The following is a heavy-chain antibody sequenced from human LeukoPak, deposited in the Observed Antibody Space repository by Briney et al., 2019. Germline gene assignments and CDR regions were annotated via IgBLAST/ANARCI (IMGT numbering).Heavy chain of an antibody. CDR2: IYTSGST. J-gene: IGHJ6*02. V-gene: IGHV4-4*07. D-gene: IGHD6-13*01. CDR3: ARDGRIAAAGPYYYYGMDV. CDR1: GGSISSYC. Sequence: PSETLSLTCTVSGGSISSYCWSWIRQPAGKGLEWIGRIYTSGSTNYNPSLKSRVTMSVDTSKNQFSLKLSSVTAADTAVYYCARDGRIAAAGPYYYYGMDVWGQGTTVTVSS.